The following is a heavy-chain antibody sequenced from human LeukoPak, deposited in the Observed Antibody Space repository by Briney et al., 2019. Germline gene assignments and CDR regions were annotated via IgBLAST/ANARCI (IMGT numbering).Heavy chain of an antibody. D-gene: IGHD2-2*01. Sequence: SVKVSCKASGYTFTRYGINWVRQAPGQGLEWMGWISAYNGYTKYEQKFQGRVSMTTDTSTSTAYMELRSLRSDDTAVYYCARGLRVSPAFDYWGQGTLVTVSS. CDR2: ISAYNGYT. CDR3: ARGLRVSPAFDY. CDR1: GYTFTRYG. J-gene: IGHJ4*02. V-gene: IGHV1-18*01.